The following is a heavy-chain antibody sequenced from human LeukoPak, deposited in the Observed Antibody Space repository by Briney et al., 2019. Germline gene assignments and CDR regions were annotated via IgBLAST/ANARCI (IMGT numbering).Heavy chain of an antibody. Sequence: GGSLRLSCSASGFNFNNYAMNWVRQAPGKGLEYVSAISSNGGSTYYADSVMGRCTISRDNSKNTLYLQMSSLRAEDTAVYYCGLAAYYYDSSGSDDAFDIWGQGTMVIVSS. D-gene: IGHD3-22*01. J-gene: IGHJ3*02. CDR2: ISSNGGST. V-gene: IGHV3-64D*08. CDR1: GFNFNNYA. CDR3: GLAAYYYDSSGSDDAFDI.